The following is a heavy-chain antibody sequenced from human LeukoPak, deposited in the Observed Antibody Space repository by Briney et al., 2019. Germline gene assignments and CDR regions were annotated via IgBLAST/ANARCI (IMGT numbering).Heavy chain of an antibody. CDR2: ISSSSSYI. J-gene: IGHJ4*02. V-gene: IGHV3-21*01. D-gene: IGHD2-2*01. CDR3: ARVGEGQLLSYLDY. CDR1: GFTFSSYS. Sequence: PGGSLRLSCAASGFTFSSYSMTWVRQAPGKGLEWVSSISSSSSYIYYADSVKSRFTISRDNAKNSLYLQMNSLRAEDTAVYYCARVGEGQLLSYLDYWGQGTLVTVSS.